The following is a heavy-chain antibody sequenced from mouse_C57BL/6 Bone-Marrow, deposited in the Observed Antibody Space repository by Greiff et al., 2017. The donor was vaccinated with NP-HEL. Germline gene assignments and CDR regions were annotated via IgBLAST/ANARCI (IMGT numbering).Heavy chain of an antibody. V-gene: IGHV1-64*01. CDR3: ARGDFTTVGHTGYFDV. Sequence: VQLQQPGAELVKPGASVKLSCKASGYTFTSYWMHWVKQRPGQGLEWIGMIHPNSGSTNYNEKFKSKATLTVDKSSSTAYMQLSSLTSEDSAVDYGARGDFTTVGHTGYFDVWGTGTTVTVSS. CDR1: GYTFTSYW. CDR2: IHPNSGST. D-gene: IGHD1-1*01. J-gene: IGHJ1*03.